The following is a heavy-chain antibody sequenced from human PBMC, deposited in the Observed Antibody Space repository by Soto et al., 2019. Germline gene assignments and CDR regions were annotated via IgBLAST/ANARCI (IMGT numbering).Heavy chain of an antibody. D-gene: IGHD6-13*01. CDR1: GFTCDDYA. V-gene: IGHV3-9*01. CDR3: ANDSAAAEFWYFDL. Sequence: EVQLVESGGGLVQPGRSLRLSCAASGFTCDDYAMHWVRQAPWKGLEWVSGISWNSGSIGYADSVKGRFTISRDNAKNSLYLQMNSLRAEDTSLYYCANDSAAAEFWYFDLWGRGTLVTVSS. J-gene: IGHJ2*01. CDR2: ISWNSGSI.